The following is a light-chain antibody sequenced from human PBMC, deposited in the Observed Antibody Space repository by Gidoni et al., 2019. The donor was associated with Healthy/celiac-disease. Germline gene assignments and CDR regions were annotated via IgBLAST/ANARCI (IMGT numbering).Light chain of an antibody. Sequence: DFVMTQSPASLAVSLCERATINRKSSQSVLYSSNNKNYLAWYQQHPGQPPKLLIYWASTRESGVPDRFSGSGSGTDFTLTISSLQAEEVAVYYCQQYYSTPPTFGQGTKVEIK. V-gene: IGKV4-1*01. CDR1: QSVLYSSNNKNY. CDR3: QQYYSTPPT. CDR2: WAS. J-gene: IGKJ1*01.